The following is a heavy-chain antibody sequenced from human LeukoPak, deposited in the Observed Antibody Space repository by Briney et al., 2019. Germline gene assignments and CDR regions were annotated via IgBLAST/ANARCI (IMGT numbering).Heavy chain of an antibody. V-gene: IGHV1-2*02. CDR3: ARVRDNACDY. Sequence: ASVTVSCKPSGYVVTDYYMHWVRPAPGQGLEWMGWLRGDTGDTDSPQKFKGRVTMTRDTATNTAYMQLSRLTYDDTAIYFCARVRDNACDYGGQGTLVTVSS. J-gene: IGHJ4*02. CDR1: GYVVTDYY. D-gene: IGHD1-1*01. CDR2: LRGDTGDT.